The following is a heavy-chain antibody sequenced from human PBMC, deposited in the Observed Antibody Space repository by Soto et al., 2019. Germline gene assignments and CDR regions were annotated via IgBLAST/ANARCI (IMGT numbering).Heavy chain of an antibody. CDR2: IWYDGSNK. J-gene: IGHJ5*02. V-gene: IGHV3-33*01. CDR3: ARDVRYDSSGLGWFDP. CDR1: GFTFSSYG. Sequence: ESGGGVVQPGRSLRLSCAASGFTFSSYGMHWVRQAPGKGLEWVAVIWYDGSNKYYADSVKGRFTISRDNSKNTLYLQMNSLRAEDTAVYYCARDVRYDSSGLGWFDPWGQGTLVTVSS. D-gene: IGHD3-22*01.